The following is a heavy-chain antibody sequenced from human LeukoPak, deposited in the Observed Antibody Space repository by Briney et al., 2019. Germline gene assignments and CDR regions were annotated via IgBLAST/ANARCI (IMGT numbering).Heavy chain of an antibody. J-gene: IGHJ4*02. Sequence: GGSLRLSCAASGFSFSSHGMSWVRQAPGKGLEWVSGIIGGAGSTYYADSVKGRFTISRDNSKNTLYLQMNSLRAEDTAVYYCAHGSMYQLDYWGQGTLVTVSS. CDR1: GFSFSSHG. V-gene: IGHV3-23*01. D-gene: IGHD2-2*01. CDR2: IIGGAGST. CDR3: AHGSMYQLDY.